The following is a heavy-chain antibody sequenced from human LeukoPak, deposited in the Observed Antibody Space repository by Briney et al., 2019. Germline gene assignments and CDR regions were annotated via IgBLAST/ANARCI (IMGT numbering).Heavy chain of an antibody. CDR2: MKQHGSEK. D-gene: IGHD3-10*01. CDR1: GFTFSSYW. V-gene: IGHV3-7*01. J-gene: IGHJ4*02. CDR3: AKDINYGLFDY. Sequence: GGSLRLSCAASGFTFSSYWMSWVRQAPGKGLEWVANMKQHGSEKYYVDFVKGRFTISRDNAKNTLSLQMNSLRAEVTAVYYCAKDINYGLFDYWGQGTLVTVSS.